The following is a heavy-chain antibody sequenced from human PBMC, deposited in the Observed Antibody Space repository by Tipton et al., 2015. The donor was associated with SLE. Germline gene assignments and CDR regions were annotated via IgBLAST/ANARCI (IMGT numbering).Heavy chain of an antibody. J-gene: IGHJ4*02. V-gene: IGHV4-59*01. CDR1: GGSISSYY. D-gene: IGHD3-22*01. CDR2: IYYSGST. Sequence: TLSLTCTVSGGSISSYYWSWIRQPPGKGLEWIGYIYYSGSTNYNPSLKSRVTISLDTSKNQLSLKVSSVTAADTAVYYCARASGMLLPVDYWGQGSLFTVSS. CDR3: ARASGMLLPVDY.